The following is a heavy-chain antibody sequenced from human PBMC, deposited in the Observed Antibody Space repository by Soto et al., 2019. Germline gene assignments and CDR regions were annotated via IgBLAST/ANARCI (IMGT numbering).Heavy chain of an antibody. Sequence: GESLKISCKGSGYSFTSYWIGWVRQMPGKGLEWMGIIYPGDSDTRYSPSFQGQVTISADKSISTAYLQWSSLKASDTAMYYCARDRPGEYSSSSRWFDPWGQGTLVTVSS. CDR2: IYPGDSDT. V-gene: IGHV5-51*01. D-gene: IGHD6-6*01. CDR1: GYSFTSYW. CDR3: ARDRPGEYSSSSRWFDP. J-gene: IGHJ5*02.